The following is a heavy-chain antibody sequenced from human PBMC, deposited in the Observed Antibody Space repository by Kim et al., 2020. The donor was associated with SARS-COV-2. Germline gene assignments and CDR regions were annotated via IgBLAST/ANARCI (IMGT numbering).Heavy chain of an antibody. D-gene: IGHD6-19*01. Sequence: SVKGRFIISRANSKNTLYLQMNSLRAEDTAVYYCAKDQVSSGWYKFSWVGPWGQGTLVTVSS. J-gene: IGHJ5*02. V-gene: IGHV3-30*02. CDR3: AKDQVSSGWYKFSWVGP.